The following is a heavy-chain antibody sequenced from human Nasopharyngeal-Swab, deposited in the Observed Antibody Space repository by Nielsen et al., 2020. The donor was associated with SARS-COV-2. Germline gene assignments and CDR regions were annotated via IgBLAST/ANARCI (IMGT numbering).Heavy chain of an antibody. CDR2: IYYSGST. J-gene: IGHJ4*02. CDR1: GGSISSGGYY. D-gene: IGHD6-6*01. V-gene: IGHV4-31*03. CDR3: AREGVSSNFDY. Sequence: SETLSLTCTVSGGSISSGGYYWSWIRQHPGKGLEWIGYIYYSGSTYYNPSLKSRVTISVDTSKNQFSLKLSSVTAADTAVYYCAREGVSSNFDYWGQGTLVTVSS.